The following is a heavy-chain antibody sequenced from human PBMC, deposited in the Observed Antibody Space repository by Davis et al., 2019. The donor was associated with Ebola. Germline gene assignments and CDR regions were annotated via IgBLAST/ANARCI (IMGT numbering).Heavy chain of an antibody. D-gene: IGHD4-11*01. CDR2: IIPLFGTT. J-gene: IGHJ4*02. CDR3: AKGAWDYSNYFAY. CDR1: GGTFSNFA. V-gene: IGHV1-69*13. Sequence: SVKVSCKASGGTFSNFAISWVRQAPGQGLEWMGGIIPLFGTTNYAQNFKGRVTITAAESTSTAYMELSGLTSEDTAVYYCAKGAWDYSNYFAYWGQGTLVTVSS.